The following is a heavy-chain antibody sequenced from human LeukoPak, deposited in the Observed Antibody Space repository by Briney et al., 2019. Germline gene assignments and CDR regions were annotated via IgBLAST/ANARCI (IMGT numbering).Heavy chain of an antibody. CDR1: GGSISSSSYY. Sequence: SETLSLTCTVSGGSISSSSYYWGWIRQPPGKGLEWIGSIYYSGSTYYNPSLKSRVTISVDTSKNQFSLKLSSVTPADTAVYYCASLISGSYFDYWGQGTLVTVSS. V-gene: IGHV4-39*01. CDR2: IYYSGST. J-gene: IGHJ4*02. CDR3: ASLISGSYFDY. D-gene: IGHD1-26*01.